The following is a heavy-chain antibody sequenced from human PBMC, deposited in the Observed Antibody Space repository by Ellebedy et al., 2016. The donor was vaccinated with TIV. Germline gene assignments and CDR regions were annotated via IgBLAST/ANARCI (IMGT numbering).Heavy chain of an antibody. Sequence: GESLKISXAASGFTFSNYALHWVRQAPGKGLEWVALISYDGTNKYYADSVKGRFTISRGNSKSTLYLQMNSLRAEDTAVYYCAKGPTTRYYYMDVWGKGTTVTVSS. CDR3: AKGPTTRYYYMDV. V-gene: IGHV3-30-3*01. CDR1: GFTFSNYA. J-gene: IGHJ6*03. CDR2: ISYDGTNK. D-gene: IGHD1-26*01.